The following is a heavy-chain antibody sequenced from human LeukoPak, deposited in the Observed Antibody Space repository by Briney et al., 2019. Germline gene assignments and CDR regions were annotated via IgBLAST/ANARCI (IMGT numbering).Heavy chain of an antibody. CDR3: ARRGTNGYYYSFDY. CDR1: GYSFSSNW. J-gene: IGHJ4*02. D-gene: IGHD3-22*01. Sequence: GESLMICGKASGYSFSSNWIGWVRQMPGKGLEWMGIIYPGDSDTRYSPSFQGQVTISADKSISTAYLQWSSLKASDTAMYYCARRGTNGYYYSFDYWGQGTLVTVSS. CDR2: IYPGDSDT. V-gene: IGHV5-51*01.